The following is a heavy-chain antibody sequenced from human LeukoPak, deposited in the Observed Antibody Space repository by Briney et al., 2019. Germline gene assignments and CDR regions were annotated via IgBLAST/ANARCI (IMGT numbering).Heavy chain of an antibody. D-gene: IGHD6-19*01. J-gene: IGHJ4*02. V-gene: IGHV3-23*01. CDR3: AKIRPPGQWHYYFDY. Sequence: QPGGSLRLSCIASGLVFSNYGMSGVRQAPRKGLEWGAAISGSSGTTYYADSVKGRFTLSRDNSKNTLYLQMNSLRAEDTAIYYCAKIRPPGQWHYYFDYWGQGTLVTVSS. CDR2: ISGSSGTT. CDR1: GLVFSNYG.